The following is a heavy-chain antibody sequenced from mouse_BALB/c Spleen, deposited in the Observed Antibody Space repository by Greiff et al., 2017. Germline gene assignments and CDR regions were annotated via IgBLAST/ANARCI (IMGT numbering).Heavy chain of an antibody. D-gene: IGHD2-4*01. J-gene: IGHJ4*01. CDR2: IWGGGST. CDR1: GFSLSRYS. V-gene: IGHV2-6-4*01. Sequence: VKVVESGPGLVAPSQSLSITCTVSGFSLSRYSVHWVRQPPGKGLEWLGMIWGGGSTDYNSALKSRLSISKDNSKSQVFLKMNSLQTDDTAMYYCARHYYDYPYYYAMDYWGQGTSVTVSS. CDR3: ARHYYDYPYYYAMDY.